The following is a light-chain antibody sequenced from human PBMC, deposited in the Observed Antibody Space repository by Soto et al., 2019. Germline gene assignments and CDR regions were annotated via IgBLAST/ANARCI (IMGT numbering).Light chain of an antibody. CDR1: SSDVGYYNF. Sequence: QSVLTQPASVSGSPGQSITISCTGTSSDVGYYNFASWYQQHPGKAPKLIIYEVSNRPSGVSNRFSASKSGNTASLTISGLQAEDEADYHCSSYSGSTAFYVFGTGTKVTVL. V-gene: IGLV2-14*01. CDR3: SSYSGSTAFYV. CDR2: EVS. J-gene: IGLJ1*01.